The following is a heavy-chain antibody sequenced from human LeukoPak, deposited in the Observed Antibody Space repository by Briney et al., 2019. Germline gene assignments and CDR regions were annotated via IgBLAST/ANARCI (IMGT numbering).Heavy chain of an antibody. CDR2: IIPIVGTT. J-gene: IGHJ4*02. CDR1: GGTFSSYA. Sequence: SVKVSCKASGGTFSSYAFSWVRQAPGQGLEWMGGIIPIVGTTNYAQMFQGRVTITADESTSTAYMELSSLRSEDTAVYCCARGGYYYDSSGYSHLPDYWGQGTLATVSA. CDR3: ARGGYYYDSSGYSHLPDY. V-gene: IGHV1-69*13. D-gene: IGHD3-22*01.